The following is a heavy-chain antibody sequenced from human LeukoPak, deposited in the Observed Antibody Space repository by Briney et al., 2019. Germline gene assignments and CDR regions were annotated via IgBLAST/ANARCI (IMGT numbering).Heavy chain of an antibody. V-gene: IGHV3-74*01. CDR2: IESNGLT. D-gene: IGHD3-10*02. J-gene: IGHJ6*04. CDR3: AELGITMIGGV. Sequence: GGSLRLSCEASGFTFSSYWMHWVRQIPGKGLMWVSRIESNGLTLYADSVRDRFTISRDNGKNSLYLHMNSLRAEDTAVYYCAELGITMIGGVWGKGTTVTISS. CDR1: GFTFSSYW.